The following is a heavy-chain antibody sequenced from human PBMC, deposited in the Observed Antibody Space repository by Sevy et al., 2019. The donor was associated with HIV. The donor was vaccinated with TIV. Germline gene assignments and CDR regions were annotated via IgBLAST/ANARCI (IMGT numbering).Heavy chain of an antibody. Sequence: GGFLRLSCAASGFSFSSYGMHWVRQAPGKGLEWMSYIQYDGSNKDYADSVKGRFTISRDNSKNTLYLQMNSLRVEDTGVFYCVKEGGGEGGDHWGQGTLVTVSS. V-gene: IGHV3-30*02. CDR1: GFSFSSYG. CDR2: IQYDGSNK. J-gene: IGHJ4*02. D-gene: IGHD2-21*01. CDR3: VKEGGGEGGDH.